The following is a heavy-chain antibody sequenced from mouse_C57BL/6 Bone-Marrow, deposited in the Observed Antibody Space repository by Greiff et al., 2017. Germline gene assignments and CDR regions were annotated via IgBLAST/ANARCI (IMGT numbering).Heavy chain of an antibody. J-gene: IGHJ2*01. Sequence: QVQLQQSGPELVKPGASVKISCKASGYAFSSSWMNWVKQRPGKGLEWIGRIYPGDGDTNYNGKFKGKATLTADKSSSTAYMQLSSLTCEGSAVYFCASSPVLDYWGQGTTLTVSS. CDR3: ASSPVLDY. D-gene: IGHD6-2*01. CDR1: GYAFSSSW. CDR2: IYPGDGDT. V-gene: IGHV1-82*01.